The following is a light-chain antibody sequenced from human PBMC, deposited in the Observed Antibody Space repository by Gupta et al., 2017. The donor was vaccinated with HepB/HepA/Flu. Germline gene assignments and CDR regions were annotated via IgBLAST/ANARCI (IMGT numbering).Light chain of an antibody. CDR3: SSYAGTYTFVV. Sequence: QSALTQPRSVSGSPGQSVTISCTGTSSDVGGYNYVSWYQQHPGKAPKLMIYDVNKRPSGVPDHFSGSKSGNTASLTISGLQAEDEADYYCSSYAGTYTFVVFGGGTKLTVL. V-gene: IGLV2-11*01. J-gene: IGLJ2*01. CDR1: SSDVGGYNY. CDR2: DVN.